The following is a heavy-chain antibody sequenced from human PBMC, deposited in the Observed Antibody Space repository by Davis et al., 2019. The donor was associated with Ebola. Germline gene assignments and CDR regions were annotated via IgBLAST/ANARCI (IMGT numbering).Heavy chain of an antibody. CDR3: ARETAHCGGDCHDY. J-gene: IGHJ4*02. CDR1: GFTFSNYE. V-gene: IGHV3-48*03. D-gene: IGHD2-21*01. CDR2: IYSGTNT. Sequence: GESLKISCAASGFTFSNYEMNWVRQAPGKGLEWVSYIYSGTNTYYADSVKGRFTMSRDNAKNLLYLHMDSLRAEDTAVYYCARETAHCGGDCHDYWGQGTLVTVSS.